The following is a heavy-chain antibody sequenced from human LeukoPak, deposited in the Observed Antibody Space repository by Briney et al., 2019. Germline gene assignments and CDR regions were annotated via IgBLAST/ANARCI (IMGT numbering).Heavy chain of an antibody. CDR2: TYTSGDT. J-gene: IGHJ4*02. CDR1: RASISDNY. D-gene: IGHD6-13*01. CDR3: TIGGASGGLAH. V-gene: IGHV4-4*07. Sequence: TPSETLSLTCTVSRASISDNYWSWSRQPAGKALEWIGRTYTSGDTNYNPSLKSRASVSVDTSKNQFYLSLRYVTAADTAVYYCTIGGASGGLAHWGPGTLVTVSS.